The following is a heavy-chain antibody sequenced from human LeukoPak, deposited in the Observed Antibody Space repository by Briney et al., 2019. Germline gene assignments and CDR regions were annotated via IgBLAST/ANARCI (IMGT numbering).Heavy chain of an antibody. Sequence: SETLPLTCAVYGGSFSGYYWSWIRQPPGKGLEWIGEINHSGSTNYNPSLKSRVTISVDTSKNQFSLKLSSVTAADTAVYYCARRTYYYDSSGYLVDYWGQGTLVTVSS. CDR2: INHSGST. CDR3: ARRTYYYDSSGYLVDY. D-gene: IGHD3-22*01. J-gene: IGHJ4*02. CDR1: GGSFSGYY. V-gene: IGHV4-34*01.